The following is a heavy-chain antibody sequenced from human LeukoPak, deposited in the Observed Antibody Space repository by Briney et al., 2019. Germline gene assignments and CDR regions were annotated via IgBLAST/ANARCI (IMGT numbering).Heavy chain of an antibody. CDR1: GFSFTKSG. J-gene: IGHJ5*02. CDR3: ASLYGDSPDL. CDR2: ISYDGSDK. Sequence: GGSLTLSCAASGFSFTKSGEHWARQPPGKGLEWVALISYDGSDKEYAASVKGRFTISRDNSRNTLYLQMNSLRPEDSAVYYCASLYGDSPDLWGQGTVVTVSS. V-gene: IGHV3-30*03. D-gene: IGHD4-17*01.